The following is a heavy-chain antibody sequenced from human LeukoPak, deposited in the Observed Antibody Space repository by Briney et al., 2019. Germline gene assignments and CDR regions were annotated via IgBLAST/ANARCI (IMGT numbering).Heavy chain of an antibody. V-gene: IGHV3-48*03. J-gene: IGHJ4*02. CDR1: GFTFSSYE. CDR2: ISSSGSTI. D-gene: IGHD2-2*01. Sequence: GGSLRLSCAASGFTFSSYEMNWVRQAPGKGLEWVSYISSSGSTIYYADSVKGRFTTSRDNAKNSLYLQMNSLRAEDTAVYYCARVGDCSSTSCYFYFDYWGQGTLVTVSS. CDR3: ARVGDCSSTSCYFYFDY.